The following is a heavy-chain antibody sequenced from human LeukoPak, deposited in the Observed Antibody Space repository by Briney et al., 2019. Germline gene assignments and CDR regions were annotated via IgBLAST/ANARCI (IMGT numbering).Heavy chain of an antibody. J-gene: IGHJ4*02. CDR3: ATLAHRELPRRAGDDY. Sequence: ASVKVSCKVSGYTPTELSMHWVRQAPGKGLEWMGGFDPEDGETIYAQKFQGRVTMTEDTSTDTAYMELSSLRSEDTAVYYCATLAHRELPRRAGDDYWGQGTLVTVSS. CDR2: FDPEDGET. CDR1: GYTPTELS. V-gene: IGHV1-24*01. D-gene: IGHD1-26*01.